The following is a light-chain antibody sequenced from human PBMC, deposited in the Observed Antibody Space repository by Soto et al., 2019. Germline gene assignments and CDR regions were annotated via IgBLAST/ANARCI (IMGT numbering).Light chain of an antibody. J-gene: IGLJ7*01. CDR1: SSDVGGYNY. CDR3: SSYTSSSTV. CDR2: EVS. V-gene: IGLV2-14*01. Sequence: QSALTQPASVSGSPGQSITISCTGTSSDVGGYNYVSWYQQHPGKAPKLMIYEVSNRPSGVSNRFSGSKSGNTASLTISGLQAEDEADYYCSSYTSSSTVFGGVTQLTVL.